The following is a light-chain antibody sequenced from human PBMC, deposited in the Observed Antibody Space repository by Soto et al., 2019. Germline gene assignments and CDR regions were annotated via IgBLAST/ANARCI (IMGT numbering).Light chain of an antibody. Sequence: EVVMTQSPATLSVSPGERATLSCRASQSVGSKLAWYQQKPGQAPRLLIYGASTRVTGIPARFSGSGSGTEFTLTITSLQSEDFAVYDCQQYNNWPLTFGGGTKVEIK. CDR1: QSVGSK. CDR2: GAS. CDR3: QQYNNWPLT. J-gene: IGKJ4*01. V-gene: IGKV3-15*01.